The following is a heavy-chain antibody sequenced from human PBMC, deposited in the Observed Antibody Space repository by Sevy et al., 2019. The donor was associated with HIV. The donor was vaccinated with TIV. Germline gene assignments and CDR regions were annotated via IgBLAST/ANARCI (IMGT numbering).Heavy chain of an antibody. CDR2: IFSSGST. J-gene: IGHJ4*02. Sequence: GGSLRLSCAISGFTVNDKYIIWVRQAPGKGLEWVSVIFSSGSTYYADSAKGRVTISRDNSKNTVYLQVNSVRAEDTAVYYCVSLFLSYRSGWSYFDYWGQGTLVTVSS. CDR3: VSLFLSYRSGWSYFDY. V-gene: IGHV3-66*02. CDR1: GFTVNDKY. D-gene: IGHD6-19*01.